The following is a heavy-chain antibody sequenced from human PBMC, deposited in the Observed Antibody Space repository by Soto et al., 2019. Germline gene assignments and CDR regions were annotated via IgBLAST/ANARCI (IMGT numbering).Heavy chain of an antibody. D-gene: IGHD2-21*02. J-gene: IGHJ3*01. CDR1: GYTFTRNW. CDR3: ATPGGRDFNAFDV. Sequence: GESLKISCKGSGYTFTRNWISWVRQMPGKGLEWMGIIFPIDSDTRYSPSSQGQVTISADNSISTAYLQWSSLKASDTAIYYCATPGGRDFNAFDVWGQGTMVTV. CDR2: IFPIDSDT. V-gene: IGHV5-51*01.